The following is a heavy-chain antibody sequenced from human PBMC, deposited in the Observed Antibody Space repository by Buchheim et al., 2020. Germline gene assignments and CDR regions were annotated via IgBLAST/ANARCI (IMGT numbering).Heavy chain of an antibody. Sequence: EVQLVESGGGLVQPGGSLRLSCVASGFTFSIYGMTWVRQAPGKGLEWVSYIGHDSRAIYHADSVKGRFTISRDNAKNSLYLQLNSLRAEDTAVYYCARGAYNSSPDYWGQGTL. V-gene: IGHV3-48*01. J-gene: IGHJ4*02. CDR3: ARGAYNSSPDY. D-gene: IGHD6-6*01. CDR1: GFTFSIYG. CDR2: IGHDSRAI.